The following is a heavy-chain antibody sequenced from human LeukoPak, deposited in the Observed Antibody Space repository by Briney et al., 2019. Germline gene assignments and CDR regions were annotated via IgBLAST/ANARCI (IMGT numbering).Heavy chain of an antibody. J-gene: IGHJ4*02. Sequence: SQTLSLTCTAAGGSISSGSYYWSWIRQPARKGLEWIGRNYTSGSTNYTPSVKSRVTISVDTSKNQFFLKLSSVTAADTAVYYCARVGGYYDILTGYYTPSYFDYWGQGTLVTVSS. V-gene: IGHV4-61*02. D-gene: IGHD3-9*01. CDR1: GGSISSGSYY. CDR3: ARVGGYYDILTGYYTPSYFDY. CDR2: NYTSGST.